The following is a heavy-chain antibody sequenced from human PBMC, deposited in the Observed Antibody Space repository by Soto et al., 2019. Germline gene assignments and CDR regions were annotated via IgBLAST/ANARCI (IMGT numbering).Heavy chain of an antibody. D-gene: IGHD1-1*01. CDR3: ARDRNCDFDS. CDR2: ISYDGSNK. CDR1: GFTFSSYA. Sequence: QVQLVESGGGVVQPGRSLRLSCAASGFTFSSYAMHWVRQAPGKGLEWVAVISYDGSNKYYADSVKGRFTISRDNSKNALYLQMNSLRAEDTAVYYCARDRNCDFDSWGQGTLVTVSS. V-gene: IGHV3-30-3*01. J-gene: IGHJ4*02.